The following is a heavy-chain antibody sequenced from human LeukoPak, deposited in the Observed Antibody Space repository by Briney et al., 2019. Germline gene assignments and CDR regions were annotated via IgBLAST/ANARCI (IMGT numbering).Heavy chain of an antibody. D-gene: IGHD3-9*01. CDR3: AKDRDRGLRYFDWLFEYYGMDV. Sequence: GGSLRLSCADSGFTFSSYGMHWVRQAPGKGLEWVAVISYDGSNKYYADSVKGRFTISRDNSKNTLYLQMNSLRAEDTAVYYCAKDRDRGLRYFDWLFEYYGMDVWGQGTTVTVSS. CDR2: ISYDGSNK. CDR1: GFTFSSYG. V-gene: IGHV3-30*18. J-gene: IGHJ6*02.